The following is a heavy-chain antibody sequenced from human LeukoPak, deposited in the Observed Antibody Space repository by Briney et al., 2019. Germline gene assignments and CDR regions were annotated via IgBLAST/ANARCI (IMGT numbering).Heavy chain of an antibody. Sequence: SQTLSLTCAISGDSVSNNNVGWHWVRQSPSRGLEWLGRTYYRSKWYSDYAVSVRSRITINPDTSRNQFSLQLNSVTPEDSAVYYCARSSVVGWANYYYGMDVWGQGTTVTVSS. CDR1: GDSVSNNNVG. CDR3: ARSSVVGWANYYYGMDV. V-gene: IGHV6-1*01. CDR2: TYYRSKWYS. J-gene: IGHJ6*02. D-gene: IGHD5-12*01.